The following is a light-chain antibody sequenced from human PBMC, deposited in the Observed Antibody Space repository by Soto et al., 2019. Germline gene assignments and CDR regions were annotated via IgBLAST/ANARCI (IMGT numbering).Light chain of an antibody. CDR3: SAFSSRNALV. CDR2: EVR. Sequence: QSALTQPASVSGSRGQSITISCSGTSRDVGAYNLVSWYQQSPGKAPKLLIYEVRHRPSGVSYRFSGSKSGNTASLTISSLLPEDEAVYFCSAFSSRNALVFGGGTKVTVL. V-gene: IGLV2-14*01. J-gene: IGLJ2*01. CDR1: SRDVGAYNL.